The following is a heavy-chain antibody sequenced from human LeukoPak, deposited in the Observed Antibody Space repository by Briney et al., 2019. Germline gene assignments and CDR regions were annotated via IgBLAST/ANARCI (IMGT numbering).Heavy chain of an antibody. D-gene: IGHD6-19*01. CDR1: GGSISSYY. Sequence: SETLSLTCTVSGGSISSYYWSWIRQPPGKGLEWIGYIYYSGSTNYNPSLKSRVTISVDTSKNQFSLKLSSVTAADTAVYYCARHSSSGWYGRWFDPWGQGTLVTVSS. CDR2: IYYSGST. J-gene: IGHJ5*02. V-gene: IGHV4-59*08. CDR3: ARHSSSGWYGRWFDP.